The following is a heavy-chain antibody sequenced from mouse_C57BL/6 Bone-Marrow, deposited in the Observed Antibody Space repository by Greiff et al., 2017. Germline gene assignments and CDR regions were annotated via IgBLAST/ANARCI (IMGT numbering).Heavy chain of an antibody. V-gene: IGHV1-69*01. J-gene: IGHJ2*01. CDR3: AREKAFITTVVAHFDY. Sequence: QVQLQQPGAELVMPGASVKLSCKASGYTFTSYWMHWVKQRPGQGLEWIGEIDPSDSYTNYNQKFKGKFTLNVDKSSSTAYMQLSSLTSEDSAVYYCAREKAFITTVVAHFDYWGQGTTLTVSS. CDR2: IDPSDSYT. D-gene: IGHD1-1*01. CDR1: GYTFTSYW.